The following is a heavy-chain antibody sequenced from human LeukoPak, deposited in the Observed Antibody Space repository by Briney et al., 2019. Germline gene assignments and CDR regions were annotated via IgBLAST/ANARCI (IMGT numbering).Heavy chain of an antibody. CDR2: ISSSSYI. D-gene: IGHD3-22*01. CDR3: ARDIVVVGFDY. J-gene: IGHJ4*02. CDR1: GFTFSSYS. V-gene: IGHV3-21*01. Sequence: GGSLRLSCAASGFTFSSYSMNWVRQAPGKGLEWVSSISSSSYIYYADSVKGRFTISRDNAKNSLYLQMNSLRAEDTAVYYCARDIVVVGFDYWGQGTLVTVSS.